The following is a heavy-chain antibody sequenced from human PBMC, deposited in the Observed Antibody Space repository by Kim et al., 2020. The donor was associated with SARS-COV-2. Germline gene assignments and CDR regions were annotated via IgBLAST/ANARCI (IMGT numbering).Heavy chain of an antibody. Sequence: GESLKISCKTSGYTFTNYWIGWVHQMPGKGLEWIGIIYPPDDDTRYNPSFEGQVTISADNSISTTYLQWSSLKASDTAIYYCARLSPGAFDYWGQGTLVTVSS. V-gene: IGHV5-51*07. CDR1: GYTFTNYW. J-gene: IGHJ4*02. CDR3: ARLSPGAFDY. CDR2: IYPPDDDT.